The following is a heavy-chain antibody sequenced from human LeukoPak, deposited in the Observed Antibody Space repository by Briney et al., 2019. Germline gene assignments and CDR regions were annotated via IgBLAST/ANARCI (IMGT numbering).Heavy chain of an antibody. CDR1: GYTFTGYY. V-gene: IGHV1-2*02. CDR3: ARDIGRGYSYGSFDY. J-gene: IGHJ4*02. CDR2: INPNSGGT. Sequence: ASVKVSCKASGYTFTGYYMHWVRQAPGQGLEWMGWINPNSGGTNYAQKFQGRVTMTRDTSISTAYMELSSLRSDDTAVYYCARDIGRGYSYGSFDYWGQGTLVTVSS. D-gene: IGHD5-18*01.